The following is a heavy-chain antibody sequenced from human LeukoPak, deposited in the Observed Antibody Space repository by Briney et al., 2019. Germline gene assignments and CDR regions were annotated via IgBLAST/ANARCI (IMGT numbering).Heavy chain of an antibody. Sequence: PGGSLRLSCTASGCAFDEHGMSWVRQVPGKGLGWVSGINWSGGSTGYADPLRGRFTISRDNAKNSLYLEMDSLRAEDTALYYCARAPITSPFYFDYWGQGTLVTVSS. V-gene: IGHV3-20*04. J-gene: IGHJ4*02. D-gene: IGHD2-2*01. CDR1: GCAFDEHG. CDR3: ARAPITSPFYFDY. CDR2: INWSGGST.